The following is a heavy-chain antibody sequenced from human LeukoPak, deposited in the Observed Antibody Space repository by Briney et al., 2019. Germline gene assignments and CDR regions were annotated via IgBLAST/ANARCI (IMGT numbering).Heavy chain of an antibody. J-gene: IGHJ5*02. CDR1: GYTFTGYY. CDR3: ARAGYSSSWYVDYWFDP. V-gene: IGHV1-2*02. D-gene: IGHD6-13*01. Sequence: ASVKVSCKPSGYTFTGYYLHWVRQAPGQGLEWMGWINPNSGDTNYAQKFQGRVTMTRDTSISTDYMELSRLRSDDTAVFYCARAGYSSSWYVDYWFDPWGQGTLVTVSS. CDR2: INPNSGDT.